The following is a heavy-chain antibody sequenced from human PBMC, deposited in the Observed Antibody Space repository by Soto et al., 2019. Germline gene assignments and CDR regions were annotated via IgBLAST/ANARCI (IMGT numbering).Heavy chain of an antibody. CDR1: GFTFNIYS. D-gene: IGHD4-17*01. Sequence: GGSLRLSCAASGFTFNIYSMNWVRQAPGKGLEWVSYISSSSSTIYYADSVKGRFTISRDNAKKSLYLQMNSLRAEDTAVYYCAREAYGNYEVDYWGQGSLVTVSS. J-gene: IGHJ4*02. CDR3: AREAYGNYEVDY. CDR2: ISSSSSTI. V-gene: IGHV3-48*01.